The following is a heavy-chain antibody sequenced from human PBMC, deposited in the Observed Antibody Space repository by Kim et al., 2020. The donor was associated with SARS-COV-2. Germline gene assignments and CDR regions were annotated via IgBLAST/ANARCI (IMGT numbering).Heavy chain of an antibody. CDR3: ARDRLSATLDY. D-gene: IGHD2-15*01. J-gene: IGHJ4*02. V-gene: IGHV3-33*01. Sequence: KYYADSVKGRFTISRDNSKNTLYLQMNSLRAEDTAVYYCARDRLSATLDYWGQGTLVTVSS. CDR2: K.